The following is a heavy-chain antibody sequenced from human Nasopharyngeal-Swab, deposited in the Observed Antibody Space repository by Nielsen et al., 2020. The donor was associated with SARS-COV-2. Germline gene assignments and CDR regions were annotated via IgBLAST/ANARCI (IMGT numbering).Heavy chain of an antibody. CDR1: GYWFSNYW. Sequence: KVSCKGSGYWFSNYWIGWVRQMPGKGLEWMGGIYPGDSATRYSPSFQGQPTISVDKSIDTAYLQWDSLEASDTAMYYCARDYPTFDIWCQGTLVTVCS. CDR3: ARDYPTFDI. V-gene: IGHV5-51*01. J-gene: IGHJ4*02. CDR2: IYPGDSAT. D-gene: IGHD4-11*01.